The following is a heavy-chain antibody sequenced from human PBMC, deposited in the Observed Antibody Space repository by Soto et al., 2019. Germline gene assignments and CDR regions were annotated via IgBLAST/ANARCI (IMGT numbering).Heavy chain of an antibody. Sequence: PGESLKISCKGSGYSFTSYWISWVRQMPGKGLEWMGRIDPSDSYTNYSPSFQGHVTISADKSISTAYLQWSSLKASDTAMYYCARRIVATRAYYYGMDVWGQGATVTVSS. J-gene: IGHJ6*02. CDR3: ARRIVATRAYYYGMDV. D-gene: IGHD5-12*01. CDR2: IDPSDSYT. CDR1: GYSFTSYW. V-gene: IGHV5-10-1*01.